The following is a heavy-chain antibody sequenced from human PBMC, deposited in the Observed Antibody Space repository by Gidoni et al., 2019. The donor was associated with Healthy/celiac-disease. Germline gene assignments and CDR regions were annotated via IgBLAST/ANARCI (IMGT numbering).Heavy chain of an antibody. J-gene: IGHJ4*02. CDR1: GFTFSSYG. Sequence: QVQLVESGGGVVPPGRSLRLSCAASGFTFSSYGMHWVRQAPGKGLEWVAVIWYDGSNKYYADSVKGRFTISRDNSKNTLYLQMNSLRAEDTAVYYCARGIAAAGHFDYWGQGTLVTVSS. CDR3: ARGIAAAGHFDY. CDR2: IWYDGSNK. V-gene: IGHV3-33*08. D-gene: IGHD6-13*01.